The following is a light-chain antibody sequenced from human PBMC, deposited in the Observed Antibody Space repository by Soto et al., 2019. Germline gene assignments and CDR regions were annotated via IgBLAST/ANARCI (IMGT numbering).Light chain of an antibody. CDR1: TGAVTNTNY. J-gene: IGLJ3*02. V-gene: IGLV7-43*01. CDR2: STS. Sequence: QAVVTQETSLTVSPGGTVTLTCASSTGAVTNTNYPNWFQQKPGQAPTSLIHSTSIHHSWTPARFSGSLIGGKAALTLSAVEAEDEADYYCLLFSGNTQVFGGGTKLTVL. CDR3: LLFSGNTQV.